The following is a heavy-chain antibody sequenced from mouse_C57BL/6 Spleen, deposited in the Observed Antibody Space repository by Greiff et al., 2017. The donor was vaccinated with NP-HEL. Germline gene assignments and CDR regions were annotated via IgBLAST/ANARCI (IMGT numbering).Heavy chain of an antibody. D-gene: IGHD1-1*01. CDR3: ARAEGYCGSGAWFAY. J-gene: IGHJ3*01. V-gene: IGHV1-50*01. CDR2: IDPSDSYT. Sequence: QVQLQQPGAELVKPGASVKLSCKASGYTFTSYWMQWVKQRPGQGLEWIGEIDPSDSYTNYNQKFKGKATLTVDTSSSTAYMQLSSLTSEDSAGYYCARAEGYCGSGAWFAYWGQGTLVTVSA. CDR1: GYTFTSYW.